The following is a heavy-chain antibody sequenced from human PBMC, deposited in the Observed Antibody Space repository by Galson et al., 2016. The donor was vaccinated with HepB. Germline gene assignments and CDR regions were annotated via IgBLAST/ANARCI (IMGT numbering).Heavy chain of an antibody. V-gene: IGHV4-59*01. Sequence: SETLSLTCTVSGGSIRGYYWSWIRQPPGKGLECIGYGFHNGTTNYNPSFKGRVTISVDTSNNQFSLRLTSVTAADTALYYCAAGNGWLDYWGQGTLVTVSS. CDR1: GGSIRGYY. D-gene: IGHD6-19*01. CDR3: AAGNGWLDY. CDR2: GFHNGTT. J-gene: IGHJ4*02.